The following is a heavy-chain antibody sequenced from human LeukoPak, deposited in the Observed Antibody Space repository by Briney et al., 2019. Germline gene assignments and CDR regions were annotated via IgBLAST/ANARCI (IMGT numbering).Heavy chain of an antibody. Sequence: SETLSLTCTVSGGSISSYYWCWIRQPAGKGLEWIGRIYTSGSTNYNASLKSRVSMSVDTSKNQFSLKLSSVTAADTAVFYCARENSGSYREFDYWGQGTLVTVSS. CDR1: GGSISSYY. D-gene: IGHD1-26*01. V-gene: IGHV4-4*07. J-gene: IGHJ4*02. CDR3: ARENSGSYREFDY. CDR2: IYTSGST.